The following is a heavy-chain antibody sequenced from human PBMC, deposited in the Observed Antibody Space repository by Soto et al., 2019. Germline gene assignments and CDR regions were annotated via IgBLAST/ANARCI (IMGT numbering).Heavy chain of an antibody. Sequence: GGSLRLSCAASGFTFSNYWMTWVRQAPGKGLEWVANIKGDGILKYYMDSVKGRFIISRDNAKNSLHLQMNSLRDEDAAVYYCARYESSGTAVWWGQGTLVTVYS. J-gene: IGHJ4*02. CDR3: ARYESSGTAVW. CDR2: IKGDGILK. V-gene: IGHV3-7*01. CDR1: GFTFSNYW. D-gene: IGHD3-22*01.